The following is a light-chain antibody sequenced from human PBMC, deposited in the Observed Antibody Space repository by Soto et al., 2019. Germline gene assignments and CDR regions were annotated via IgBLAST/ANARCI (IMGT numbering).Light chain of an antibody. Sequence: DIQMTQSPSSLSASVGDRVTITCRASQSISSYLNWYQQKPGKAPKLLIYAASSLQSGVPSRFSGSGSGTDFTLANSSLHPELFATYYCQLSYSTLFTFGPGTKVDIK. CDR3: QLSYSTLFT. CDR1: QSISSY. CDR2: AAS. J-gene: IGKJ3*01. V-gene: IGKV1-39*01.